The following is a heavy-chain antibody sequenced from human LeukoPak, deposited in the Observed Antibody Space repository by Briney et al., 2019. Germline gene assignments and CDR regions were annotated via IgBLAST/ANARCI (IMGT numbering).Heavy chain of an antibody. CDR3: AKDLLWTGSVDSNYYIDA. D-gene: IGHD3/OR15-3a*01. CDR2: ISGSGSGT. J-gene: IGHJ6*03. CDR1: GIMFDYNA. Sequence: GGSLRLSCAVCGIMFDYNALSWVRQAPGKGLEWLAGISGSGSGTDYADSVRGRFTISRDNSGNTLFLQMNSLRAEDTAVYYCAKDLLWTGSVDSNYYIDAWGKGTTVTVSS. V-gene: IGHV3-23*01.